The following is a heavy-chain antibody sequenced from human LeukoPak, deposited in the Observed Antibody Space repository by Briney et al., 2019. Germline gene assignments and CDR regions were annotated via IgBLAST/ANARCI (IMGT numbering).Heavy chain of an antibody. CDR3: ARHSSSWYVDY. CDR1: GSRFTSYW. D-gene: IGHD6-13*01. J-gene: IGHJ4*02. CDR2: IYPGDSDT. V-gene: IGHV5-51*01. Sequence: GASLQISCQGSGSRFTSYWIGWVRQLPGKGLEWMGIIYPGDSDTRYSPSFQGQVTISADKSISTAYLQWSSLKASDTAMYYCARHSSSWYVDYWGQGTLVTVSS.